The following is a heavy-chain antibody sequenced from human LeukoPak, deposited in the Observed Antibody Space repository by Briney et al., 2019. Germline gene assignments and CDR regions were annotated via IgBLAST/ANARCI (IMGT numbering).Heavy chain of an antibody. CDR2: ISSSGSTI. CDR1: GFTFSRSW. D-gene: IGHD3-22*01. V-gene: IGHV3-48*04. CDR3: ARDFRYYDSSGYIGLVDY. J-gene: IGHJ4*02. Sequence: GGSLRLSCAASGFTFSRSWMNWVRQAPGKGLEWVSYISSSGSTIYYADSVKGRFTISRDNAKNSLYLQMNSRRAEDTAVYYCARDFRYYDSSGYIGLVDYWGQGTLVTVSS.